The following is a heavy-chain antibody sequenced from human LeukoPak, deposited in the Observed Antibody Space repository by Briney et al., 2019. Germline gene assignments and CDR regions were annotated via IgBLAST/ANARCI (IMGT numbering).Heavy chain of an antibody. D-gene: IGHD3-22*01. CDR3: ARESPYDSDAFDI. J-gene: IGHJ3*02. CDR1: GFTFSSYS. Sequence: GGSLRLSCAASGFTFSSYSMNWVRQAPGKGLEWVSYISSSSSTIYYADSVKGRITISRDNAKNSLYLQMNSLRAEDTAVYYCARESPYDSDAFDIWGQGTMVTVSS. CDR2: ISSSSSTI. V-gene: IGHV3-48*04.